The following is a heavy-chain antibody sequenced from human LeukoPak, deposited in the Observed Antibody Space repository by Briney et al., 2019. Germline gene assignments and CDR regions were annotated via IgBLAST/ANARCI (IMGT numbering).Heavy chain of an antibody. CDR3: ATSANSGPPPKEDY. J-gene: IGHJ4*02. Sequence: PSETLSLTCTVSGGSISSSTYYWGWIRQPPGKGLEWIGSIYNSGSTNYNSSLKSRVTMSVDMSRNQFSLKLSSVTAADTAVYYCATSANSGPPPKEDYWGQGTLVTVSS. D-gene: IGHD1-26*01. V-gene: IGHV4-39*01. CDR2: IYNSGST. CDR1: GGSISSSTYY.